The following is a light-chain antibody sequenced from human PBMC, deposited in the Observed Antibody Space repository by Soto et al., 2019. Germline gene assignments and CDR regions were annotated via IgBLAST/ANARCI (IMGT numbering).Light chain of an antibody. CDR1: SSDVGSYNL. J-gene: IGLJ1*01. V-gene: IGLV2-23*03. CDR3: YSFAGSTTFSYV. Sequence: QSVLTQPASVSGSPGQSINISCTGTSSDVGSYNLVSWYQQHPGKAPKVLIYEGTKRPSGVSSRFSGSKSGDTASLTISGLQAEDEADYYCYSFAGSTTFSYVFGPGTKLTVL. CDR2: EGT.